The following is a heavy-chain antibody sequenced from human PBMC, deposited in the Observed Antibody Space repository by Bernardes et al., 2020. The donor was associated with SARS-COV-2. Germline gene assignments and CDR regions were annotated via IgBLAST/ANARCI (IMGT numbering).Heavy chain of an antibody. J-gene: IGHJ4*02. CDR1: GFTFNKYQ. CDR3: ARGDDYSYY. Sequence: GGSLRLSCVASGFTFNKYQMSWVRQAPGKGLEWVANIKQDGSEGYYVDSVKGRFTISRDNDKNSVYLQMNSLTAEDTAVYYCARGDDYSYYWGQGTLVTVSS. V-gene: IGHV3-7*01. CDR2: IKQDGSEG. D-gene: IGHD4-4*01.